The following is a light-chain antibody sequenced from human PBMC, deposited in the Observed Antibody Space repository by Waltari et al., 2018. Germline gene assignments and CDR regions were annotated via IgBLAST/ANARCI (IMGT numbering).Light chain of an antibody. CDR3: AAWDDSLNWV. Sequence: QSVLTQPPSASGTPGQRGTIACSGSSPNIGSSTVNWYQQLPGTAPKLLIYSNNQRPSGVPDRFSGSKSGTSASLAISGLQSEDEADYYCAAWDDSLNWVFGGGTKLTVL. CDR1: SPNIGSST. CDR2: SNN. J-gene: IGLJ3*02. V-gene: IGLV1-44*01.